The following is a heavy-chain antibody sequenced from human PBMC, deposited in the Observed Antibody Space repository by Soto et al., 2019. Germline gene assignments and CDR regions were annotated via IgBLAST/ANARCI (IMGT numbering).Heavy chain of an antibody. CDR1: GQSFSGHS. D-gene: IGHD1-1*01. Sequence: QVQLQQWGAGLVKPSETLSLSCAVYGQSFSGHSWAWIRQSPGKGLEWIGEINESGSTYYNPSLKSRVTISADTFKNKFSLKLSSVSAADTAVYFCARGSGIVALPGELEDVNYDYWGQGTLVNVSS. CDR2: INESGST. V-gene: IGHV4-34*01. CDR3: ARGSGIVALPGELEDVNYDY. J-gene: IGHJ4*02.